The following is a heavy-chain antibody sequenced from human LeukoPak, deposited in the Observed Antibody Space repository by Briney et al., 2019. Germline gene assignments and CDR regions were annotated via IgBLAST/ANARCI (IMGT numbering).Heavy chain of an antibody. CDR1: GFTFSSYS. J-gene: IGHJ4*02. V-gene: IGHV3-21*01. CDR2: ISSSSSYI. D-gene: IGHD2-15*01. Sequence: GGSLRLSCAASGFTFSSYSMNWVRQAPGKRLEWVSSISSSSSYIYYADSVKGRFTISRDNAKNSLYLQMNSLRAEDTAVYYCARDEDCSGGSCYGQPYLDYWGQGTLVTVSS. CDR3: ARDEDCSGGSCYGQPYLDY.